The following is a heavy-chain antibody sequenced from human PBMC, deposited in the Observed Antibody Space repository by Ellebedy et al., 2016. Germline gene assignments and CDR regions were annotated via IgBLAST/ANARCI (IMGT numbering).Heavy chain of an antibody. Sequence: SETLSLTXAVSGGSISSGGYSWSWIRQPPGKGLEWIGYIYHSGSTYYNPSLKSRVTISVDRSKNQFSLKLSSVTAADTAVYYCARVVPAATNWYFDLWGRGTLVTVSS. CDR2: IYHSGST. CDR3: ARVVPAATNWYFDL. D-gene: IGHD2-2*01. J-gene: IGHJ2*01. CDR1: GGSISSGGYS. V-gene: IGHV4-30-2*01.